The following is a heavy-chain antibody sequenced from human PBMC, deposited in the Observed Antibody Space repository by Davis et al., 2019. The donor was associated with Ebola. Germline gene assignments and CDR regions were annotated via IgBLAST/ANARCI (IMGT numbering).Heavy chain of an antibody. Sequence: PGGSLRLSCAASGFTFSSYGMHWVRQAPGKGLEWVAFIRYDGSNKYYADSVKGRFTISRDNSKNTLYLQMNSLRAEDTAVYYCAKARGCKRSGGSCYFGWFDPWGQGTLVTVSS. CDR1: GFTFSSYG. CDR3: AKARGCKRSGGSCYFGWFDP. CDR2: IRYDGSNK. J-gene: IGHJ5*02. V-gene: IGHV3-30*02. D-gene: IGHD2-15*01.